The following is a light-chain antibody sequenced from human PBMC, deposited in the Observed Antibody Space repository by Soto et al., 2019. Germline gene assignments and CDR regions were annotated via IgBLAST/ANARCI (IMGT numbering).Light chain of an antibody. V-gene: IGKV3-11*01. CDR2: DSF. J-gene: IGKJ3*01. CDR3: QQRASWTIT. CDR1: QSIASY. Sequence: EIVLTQTPATLSLSPGERATLSCRASQSIASYLNWYQHRPGQAPRLLIYDSFNRATGIPARFSGSGSGTDFTLTISSLEPEDFAVYYCQQRASWTITFGPGTKVDIQ.